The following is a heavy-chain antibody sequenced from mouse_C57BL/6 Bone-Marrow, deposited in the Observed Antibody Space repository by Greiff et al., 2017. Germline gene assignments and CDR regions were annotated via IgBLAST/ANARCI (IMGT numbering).Heavy chain of an antibody. Sequence: QVQLKQPGAELVRPGSSVKLSCKASGYTFTSYWMDWVKQRPGQGLEWIGNIYPSDSETHYNQKFKDKATLTVDKYSSTAYMQLSSLTSEDSAVYYCARERVPPNYLDYWGQGTTLKV. CDR1: GYTFTSYW. V-gene: IGHV1-61*01. J-gene: IGHJ2*01. CDR2: IYPSDSET. D-gene: IGHD5-1*01. CDR3: ARERVPPNYLDY.